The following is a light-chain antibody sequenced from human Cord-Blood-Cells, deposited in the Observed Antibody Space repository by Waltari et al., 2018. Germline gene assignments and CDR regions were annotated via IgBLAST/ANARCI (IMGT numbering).Light chain of an antibody. CDR1: ALPKQY. J-gene: IGLJ3*02. Sequence: SYELTKPPSVSVSPGQTARITCPGDALPKQYAYWYQQKPGQAPVPVIYKDSERPSGIPERFSGSSSGTTVTLTISGVQAEDEADYYCQSADSSGTYKVFGGGTKLTVL. CDR3: QSADSSGTYKV. CDR2: KDS. V-gene: IGLV3-25*03.